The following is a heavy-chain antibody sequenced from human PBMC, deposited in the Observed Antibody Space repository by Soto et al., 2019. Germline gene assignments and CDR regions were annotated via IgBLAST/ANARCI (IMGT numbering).Heavy chain of an antibody. Sequence: QVQLVESGGGVVQPGRSLRLSCAASRFTFSSYSMHWVREAPGKGLQWVAVISYSGSNKYYADSVKGRFTISRDNSKNTLYLQMNSLRPEDTAVYYCAREANFPTDPLHFWGKGTLVIVTS. D-gene: IGHD1-1*01. CDR1: RFTFSSYS. CDR3: AREANFPTDPLHF. J-gene: IGHJ4*02. CDR2: ISYSGSNK. V-gene: IGHV3-30*14.